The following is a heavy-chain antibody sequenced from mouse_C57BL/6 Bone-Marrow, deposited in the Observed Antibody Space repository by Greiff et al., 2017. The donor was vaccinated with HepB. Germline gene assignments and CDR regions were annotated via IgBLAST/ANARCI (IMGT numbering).Heavy chain of an antibody. CDR3: TKRGSIYYDLGYGYFDV. CDR2: IDPEDGDT. Sequence: VQLQQSGAELVRPGASVKLSCTASGFNIKDYYMHWVKQRPEQGLEWIGRIDPEDGDTEYAPKFQGKATMTADTSSNTAYLQLSSLTSEDTAVYYCTKRGSIYYDLGYGYFDVWGRGTTVTVSS. V-gene: IGHV14-1*01. J-gene: IGHJ1*03. CDR1: GFNIKDYY. D-gene: IGHD2-4*01.